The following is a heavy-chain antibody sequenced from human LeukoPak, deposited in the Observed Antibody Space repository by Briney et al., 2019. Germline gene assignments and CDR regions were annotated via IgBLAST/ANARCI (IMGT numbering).Heavy chain of an antibody. CDR3: GRHGGAFEM. J-gene: IGHJ3*02. V-gene: IGHV3-7*01. Sequence: GGSLRLSCAASGFTFSTYWMSWVRQTPGAGREWVANIKQDGSETDYADSVKGRFTISRDTATNSLYLQMNSLRVEDTAVYYCGRHGGAFEMWGQGTMVTVSS. CDR1: GFTFSTYW. CDR2: IKQDGSET.